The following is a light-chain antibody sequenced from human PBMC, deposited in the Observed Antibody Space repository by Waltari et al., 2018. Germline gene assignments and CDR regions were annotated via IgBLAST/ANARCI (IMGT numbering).Light chain of an antibody. CDR1: SSDVGSYNR. CDR2: EVS. Sequence: QSALTQPPSVSGSPGQSVTISCTGTSSDVGSYNRVSWYQQPPGTAPKLMIYEVSHRPSGVPDRFSGSKSGNTASLTISGLQAEDEADYYCSLYTSSITWVFGGGTKLTVL. J-gene: IGLJ3*02. V-gene: IGLV2-18*01. CDR3: SLYTSSITWV.